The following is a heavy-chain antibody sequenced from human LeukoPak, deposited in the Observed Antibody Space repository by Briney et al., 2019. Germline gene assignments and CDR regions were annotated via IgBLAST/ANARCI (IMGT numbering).Heavy chain of an antibody. J-gene: IGHJ4*02. D-gene: IGHD2-2*02. Sequence: ASVKVSCKASGYTFTSYYMHWVRQAPGQGLEWMGIINPSGGSTSYAQKFQGRVTITADKSTSTAYMELSSLRSEDTAVYYCARDDRDIVVVPAAIAFDYWGQGTLVTVSS. CDR2: INPSGGST. CDR3: ARDDRDIVVVPAAIAFDY. CDR1: GYTFTSYY. V-gene: IGHV1-46*01.